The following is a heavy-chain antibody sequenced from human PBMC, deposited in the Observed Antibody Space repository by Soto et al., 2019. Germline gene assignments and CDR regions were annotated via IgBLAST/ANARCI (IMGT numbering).Heavy chain of an antibody. CDR3: ARGPKRGYFDY. V-gene: IGHV4-34*01. Sequence: QVQLQQCGAGLLKPSETLSLTCAVYGGSFSGYYWSWIRQPPGKGLEWIGEINHSGSTNYNPSLKSRVSISVDTSKNQFSLKLSSVTAADTAVYYRARGPKRGYFDYCGQGTLVTVSS. D-gene: IGHD1-1*01. J-gene: IGHJ4*02. CDR1: GGSFSGYY. CDR2: INHSGST.